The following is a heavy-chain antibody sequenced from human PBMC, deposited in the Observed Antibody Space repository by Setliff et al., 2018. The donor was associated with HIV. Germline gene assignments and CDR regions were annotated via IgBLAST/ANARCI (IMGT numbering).Heavy chain of an antibody. V-gene: IGHV3-30*02. J-gene: IGHJ4*02. CDR3: AKEGVAGSTRFDY. D-gene: IGHD1-26*01. CDR1: GFTFNTYG. Sequence: GGSLRLSCAASGFTFNTYGMHWVRQAPGKGLEWVAFIRYDGSNKYYADSMKGRFTVSRDNSKNTVYLQMNSLRAEDTAVYYCAKEGVAGSTRFDYWGQGALVTVSS. CDR2: IRYDGSNK.